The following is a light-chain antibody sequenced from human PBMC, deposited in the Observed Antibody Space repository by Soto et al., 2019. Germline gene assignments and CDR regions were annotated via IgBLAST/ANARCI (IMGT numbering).Light chain of an antibody. CDR2: EVS. Sequence: QSALTQPASVSGSPGQSITISCTGTSSDVGGYNYVSWYQQHPGKAPKLMIYEVSNRPSGVSNRFSGPKSGNTASLTISGLRAEDEADYYCSSYTSSSTPYVFGTGTKVTVL. CDR3: SSYTSSSTPYV. CDR1: SSDVGGYNY. J-gene: IGLJ1*01. V-gene: IGLV2-14*01.